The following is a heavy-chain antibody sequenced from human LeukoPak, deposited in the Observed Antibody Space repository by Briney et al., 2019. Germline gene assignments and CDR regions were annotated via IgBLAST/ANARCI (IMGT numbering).Heavy chain of an antibody. D-gene: IGHD2-21*01. CDR3: ASRNRYYGGSS. CDR2: IRSKAYGGTT. CDR1: GFTFGDYA. J-gene: IGHJ5*02. Sequence: PGGSLRLSCTASGFTFGDYAMSWVRQAPGKGLEWVGFIRSKAYGGTTEYAASVKGGFTISRDDSKSIAYLQMNSLRAEDTAVYYCASRNRYYGGSSWGQGTLVTVSS. V-gene: IGHV3-49*04.